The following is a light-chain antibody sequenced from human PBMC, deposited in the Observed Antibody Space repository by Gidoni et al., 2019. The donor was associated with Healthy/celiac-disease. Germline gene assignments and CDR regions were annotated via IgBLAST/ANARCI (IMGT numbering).Light chain of an antibody. CDR1: SSNIGNNY. CDR2: DNN. Sequence: TISCSGSSSNIGNNYVSWYQQLPGTAPKLLIYDNNKRPSGIPDRFSGSKSGTSATLGITGLQTGDEADYYCGTWDSSLSAGVFGGGTKLTVL. CDR3: GTWDSSLSAGV. V-gene: IGLV1-51*01. J-gene: IGLJ2*01.